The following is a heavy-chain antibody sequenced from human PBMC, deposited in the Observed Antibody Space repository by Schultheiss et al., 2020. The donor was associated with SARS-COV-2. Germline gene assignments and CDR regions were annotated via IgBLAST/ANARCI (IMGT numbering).Heavy chain of an antibody. Sequence: GGSLRLSCSASGFTFSSYSMNWVRQAPGKGLEWVSYISSSSSTIYYADSVKGRFTISRDNSKNTLYLQMNSLRTEDTAVYYCARPRVAGFDAFDIWGQGTMVTVSS. CDR2: ISSSSSTI. D-gene: IGHD6-19*01. J-gene: IGHJ3*02. CDR3: ARPRVAGFDAFDI. CDR1: GFTFSSYS. V-gene: IGHV3-48*01.